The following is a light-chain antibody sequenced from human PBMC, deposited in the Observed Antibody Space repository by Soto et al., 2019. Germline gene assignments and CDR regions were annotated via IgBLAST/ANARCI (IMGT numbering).Light chain of an antibody. CDR1: QSFSSSH. V-gene: IGKV3D-7*01. J-gene: IGKJ4*01. Sequence: EIVMTQSPATLSLSPGERATLSCRASQSFSSSHLSWYQQKPGQAPRLLIYGAFIRATGVPARFSGGGSGTDFTLTISSLQPEDFAVYYCEQDYNLPKTFGGGTKVEIK. CDR3: EQDYNLPKT. CDR2: GAF.